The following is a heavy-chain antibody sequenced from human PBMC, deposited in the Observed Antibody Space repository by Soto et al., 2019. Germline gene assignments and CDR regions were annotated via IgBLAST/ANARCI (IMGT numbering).Heavy chain of an antibody. Sequence: EVQLLESGGGLVQPGGSLRLSCAVSGVTFSNYAISWVRQAPGKGLEWVSIISGGGDTSYYADSVKGRFTISRDNSRNTLYRQMNSLRAGDSVKYYSANEGTSGLYYFDYWGPGTLVTVSS. D-gene: IGHD6-19*01. J-gene: IGHJ4*02. V-gene: IGHV3-23*01. CDR1: GVTFSNYA. CDR2: ISGGGDTS. CDR3: ANEGTSGLYYFDY.